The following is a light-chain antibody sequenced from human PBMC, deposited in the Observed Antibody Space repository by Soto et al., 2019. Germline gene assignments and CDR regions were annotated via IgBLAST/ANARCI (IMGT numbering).Light chain of an antibody. CDR3: QQYSYWPPLT. J-gene: IGKJ4*01. CDR2: GAS. Sequence: EIVMTQSPDTLSVSPGERATLSCRASQSVSSNLAWYQQKPGQAPRLLIYGASTRATGIPARFSGSGSGTEFTLTISSLQSEDFAVYYCQQYSYWPPLTFGGGTKVEIK. CDR1: QSVSSN. V-gene: IGKV3-15*01.